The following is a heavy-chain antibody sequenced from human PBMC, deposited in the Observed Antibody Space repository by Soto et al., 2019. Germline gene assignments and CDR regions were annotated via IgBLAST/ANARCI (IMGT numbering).Heavy chain of an antibody. CDR3: ARVAYGDYPFDY. D-gene: IGHD4-17*01. J-gene: IGHJ4*02. CDR2: IYYSGST. CDR1: GGAVNSGSYY. V-gene: IGHV4-61*01. Sequence: SETLSLTCNVSGGAVNSGSYYCDWIRQPPWKGLEWIGYIYYSGSTNYNPSLKSRVTISVDTSKNQFSLKLSSVTAADTAVYYCARVAYGDYPFDYWGQGTLVTVSS.